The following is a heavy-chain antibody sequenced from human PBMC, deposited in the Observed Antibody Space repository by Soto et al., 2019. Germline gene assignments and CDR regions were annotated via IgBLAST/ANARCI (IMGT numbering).Heavy chain of an antibody. CDR1: GGSINSGGYY. J-gene: IGHJ5*02. V-gene: IGHV4-31*03. Sequence: QVQLQESGPGLVKPSQTLSLTCTVSGGSINSGGYYWSWIRQYPGGGLEYMGYIYYRGSTYYNPSLRSRLTTSMDTSKNQFSLRLTSVTAADTAVYYGAREVFDSGTGWFDPWGQGTLVIVSS. CDR2: IYYRGST. D-gene: IGHD3-10*01. CDR3: AREVFDSGTGWFDP.